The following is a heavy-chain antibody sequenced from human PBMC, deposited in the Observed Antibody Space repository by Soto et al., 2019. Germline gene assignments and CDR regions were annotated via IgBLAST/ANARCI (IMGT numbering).Heavy chain of an antibody. J-gene: IGHJ4*02. V-gene: IGHV4-34*01. CDR1: GGSFSGYH. CDR2: INHSGST. Sequence: SETLSLTCAVYGGSFSGYHWSWIRQPPGKGLEWIGEINHSGSTNYNPSLKSRVTISVDTSKNQFSLKLSSVTAADTAVYYCARSLRRSSSWFDYWGQGTLVTVSS. CDR3: ARSLRRSSSWFDY. D-gene: IGHD6-13*01.